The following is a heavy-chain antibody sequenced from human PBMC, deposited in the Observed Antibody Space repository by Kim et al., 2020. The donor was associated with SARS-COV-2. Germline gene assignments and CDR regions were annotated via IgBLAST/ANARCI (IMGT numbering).Heavy chain of an antibody. J-gene: IGHJ6*02. Sequence: SETLSLTCTVSGGSISSYYWSWIRQPPGKGLEWIGYIYYSGSTNYNPSLKSRVTISVDTSKNQFSLKLSSVTAADTAVYYCAAGELGLVSADYYYYYGMDVWGRGTAVTVSS. D-gene: IGHD1-7*01. CDR1: GGSISSYY. CDR3: AAGELGLVSADYYYYYGMDV. V-gene: IGHV4-59*01. CDR2: IYYSGST.